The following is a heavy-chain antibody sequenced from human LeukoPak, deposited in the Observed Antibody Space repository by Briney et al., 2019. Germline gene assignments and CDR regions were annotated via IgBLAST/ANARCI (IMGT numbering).Heavy chain of an antibody. Sequence: PSQTLSLTCTVSGGSISSGSYYWSWIRQPAGKGLEWIGRIYTSGSTNYNPSLKSRVTMSVDTSKNQFSLKLSSVTAADTAVYYCARENYDFWSGYPGFDYWGQGTLVTVSS. D-gene: IGHD3-3*01. CDR3: ARENYDFWSGYPGFDY. CDR1: GGSISSGSYY. J-gene: IGHJ4*02. CDR2: IYTSGST. V-gene: IGHV4-61*02.